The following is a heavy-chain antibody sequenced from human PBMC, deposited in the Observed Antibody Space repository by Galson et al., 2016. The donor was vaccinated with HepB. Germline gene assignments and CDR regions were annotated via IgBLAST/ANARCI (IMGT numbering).Heavy chain of an antibody. CDR2: AYSSGST. CDR1: GDSITSNNFY. CDR3: ARHMSVRACFDY. J-gene: IGHJ4*02. V-gene: IGHV4-39*01. D-gene: IGHD3-10*01. Sequence: ETLSLTCNVSGDSITSNNFYWAWIRQSPGQGLEWIGTAYSSGSTYFNPSLKGRATISVDATKNQFSLKLSSVTAADSAAYFCARHMSVRACFDYWGRGTLVTVSS.